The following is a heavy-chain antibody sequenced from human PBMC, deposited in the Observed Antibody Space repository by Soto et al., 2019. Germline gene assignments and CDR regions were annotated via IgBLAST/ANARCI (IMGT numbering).Heavy chain of an antibody. CDR1: GFTFGNYA. V-gene: IGHV3-30*04. CDR2: TSFDGSDK. J-gene: IGHJ4*02. Sequence: GGSLRLSCAASGFTFGNYAMHWVRQAPGKGLEWVAVTSFDGSDKYNADSVKGRFTISADKSIKTTYLQWSSLKASDTAIYFCASSVLVTSTMNYFDLWGQGTLVTVSS. D-gene: IGHD2-8*02. CDR3: ASSVLVTSTMNYFDL.